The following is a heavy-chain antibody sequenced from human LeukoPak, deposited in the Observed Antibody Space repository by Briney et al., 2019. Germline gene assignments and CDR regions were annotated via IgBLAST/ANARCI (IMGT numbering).Heavy chain of an antibody. Sequence: GGSLRLSCAASGFTFSSYGMHWVRQAPGEGLEWVAVIWYDGSNKYYADSVKGRFTISRDNSKNTLYLQMNSLRAEDTAVYYCAREKSSGSSWLDAFDIWGQGTMVTVSS. V-gene: IGHV3-33*01. CDR2: IWYDGSNK. CDR1: GFTFSSYG. J-gene: IGHJ3*02. CDR3: AREKSSGSSWLDAFDI. D-gene: IGHD6-13*01.